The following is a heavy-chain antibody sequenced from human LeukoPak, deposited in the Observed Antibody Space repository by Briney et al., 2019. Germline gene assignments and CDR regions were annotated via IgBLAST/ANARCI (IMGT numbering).Heavy chain of an antibody. CDR3: ARLYGSGSSLYFDY. CDR1: GGSISSNNYY. CDR2: VYTSGST. V-gene: IGHV4-61*02. D-gene: IGHD3-10*01. Sequence: PSETLSLTCAVSGGSISSNNYYWGWIRQPAVKGLEWIGRVYTSGSTNYNPSLKSRVTMSVDTSKNQFSLKLSSLTAADTAVYYCARLYGSGSSLYFDYWGQGTLVTVSS. J-gene: IGHJ4*02.